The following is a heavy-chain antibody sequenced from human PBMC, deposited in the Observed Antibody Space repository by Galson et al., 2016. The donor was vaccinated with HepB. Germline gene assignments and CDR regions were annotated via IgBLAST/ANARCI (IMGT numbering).Heavy chain of an antibody. D-gene: IGHD3-16*01. CDR1: GFSFRSYW. Sequence: SLRLSCAASGFSFRSYWMHWVRQAPGMGLVWVSRIENDGSRKSYSDSVKGRFTTSRDNAKNTVFLQMNSLRVEDTAVYYCAKEGDFYGMDVWGQGTTVTVSS. J-gene: IGHJ6*02. CDR2: IENDGSRK. V-gene: IGHV3-74*01. CDR3: AKEGDFYGMDV.